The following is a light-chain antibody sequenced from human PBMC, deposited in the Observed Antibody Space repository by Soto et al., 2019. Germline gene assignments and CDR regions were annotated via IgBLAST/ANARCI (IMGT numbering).Light chain of an antibody. CDR1: SSNIGSGDD. Sequence: QSVLTQPPSVSGAPGQRVTISCTGSSSNIGSGDDVHWYQQFPGTAPKLLLYGSTNRPSGVPDRFSGSKSGTSASLAIAGLQTEDEADYYCQSYDSSLSAVVFGGGTKLTVL. CDR3: QSYDSSLSAVV. J-gene: IGLJ2*01. CDR2: GST. V-gene: IGLV1-40*01.